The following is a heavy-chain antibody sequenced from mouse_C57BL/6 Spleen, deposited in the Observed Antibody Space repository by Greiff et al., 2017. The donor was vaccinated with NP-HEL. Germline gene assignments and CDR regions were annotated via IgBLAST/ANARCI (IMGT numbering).Heavy chain of an antibody. J-gene: IGHJ3*01. CDR3: ARREYGNYGFAY. V-gene: IGHV1-69*01. CDR1: GYTFTSYW. Sequence: QVQLQQPGAELVMPGASVKLSCKASGYTFTSYWMHWVKQRPGQGLEWIGEIDPSDSYTNYNQKFKGKSTLTVDKSSRTPYMQLSSLTSEDSAVYYCARREYGNYGFAYWGQGTLVTVSA. D-gene: IGHD2-10*02. CDR2: IDPSDSYT.